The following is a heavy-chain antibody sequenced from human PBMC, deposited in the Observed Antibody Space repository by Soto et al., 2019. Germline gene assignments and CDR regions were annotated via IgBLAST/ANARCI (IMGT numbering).Heavy chain of an antibody. CDR1: GYTFTDYC. Sequence: WASVKVSCKASGYTFTDYCMHWVRQAPGQGLEWMGWINPNSGGTNYSQTFQGRVTMTRDTSISTAYMELSRLRSDDTAVYYCAREAVPVAIPNNWFDPWGQGTLVTVSS. CDR2: INPNSGGT. D-gene: IGHD2-2*02. CDR3: AREAVPVAIPNNWFDP. J-gene: IGHJ5*02. V-gene: IGHV1-2*02.